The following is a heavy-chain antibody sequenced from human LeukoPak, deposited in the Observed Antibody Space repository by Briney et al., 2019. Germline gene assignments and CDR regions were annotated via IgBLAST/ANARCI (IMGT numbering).Heavy chain of an antibody. D-gene: IGHD1-20*01. CDR1: GFTLSDYY. Sequence: PGGSLRLSCAASGFTLSDYYMSWIRQAPGKGLGWVSYISSSGSTLYYADSVKGRITISRDNAKNSLYLQMNSLRAEDTAVYYCARRRYNWNAIDYWGQGTLVTVSS. CDR3: ARRRYNWNAIDY. CDR2: ISSSGSTL. V-gene: IGHV3-11*01. J-gene: IGHJ4*02.